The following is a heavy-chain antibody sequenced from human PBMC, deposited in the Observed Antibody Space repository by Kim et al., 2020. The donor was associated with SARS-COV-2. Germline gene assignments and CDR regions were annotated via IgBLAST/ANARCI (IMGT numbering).Heavy chain of an antibody. Sequence: GGSLRLSCAASGFTFSSYWMHWVRQAPGKGLVWVSRINSDGSSTSYADSVKGRFTISRDNAKDTLYVQMNSLRAEDTAVYYCARAGEQINNYYGMDVWGQGTTVTVSS. D-gene: IGHD7-27*01. V-gene: IGHV3-74*01. CDR3: ARAGEQINNYYGMDV. J-gene: IGHJ6*02. CDR2: INSDGSST. CDR1: GFTFSSYW.